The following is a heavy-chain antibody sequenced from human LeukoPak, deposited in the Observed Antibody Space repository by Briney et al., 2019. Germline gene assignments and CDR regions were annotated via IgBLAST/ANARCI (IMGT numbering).Heavy chain of an antibody. Sequence: GASVKVSCKASGYTLTGYYMHWVRQAPGQGLEWMGWINPNSGGTNYAQKFQGRVTMTRDTSISTAYMELSSLRSEDTAVYYCARGLYYDILTGYYNVGAFDIWGQGTMVTVSS. CDR3: ARGLYYDILTGYYNVGAFDI. D-gene: IGHD3-9*01. CDR1: GYTLTGYY. J-gene: IGHJ3*02. CDR2: INPNSGGT. V-gene: IGHV1-2*02.